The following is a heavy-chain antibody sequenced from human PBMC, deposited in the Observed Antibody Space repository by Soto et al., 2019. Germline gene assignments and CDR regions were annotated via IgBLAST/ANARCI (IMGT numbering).Heavy chain of an antibody. CDR1: GFTFSSYA. J-gene: IGHJ4*02. V-gene: IGHV3-23*01. CDR2: ISGSGGGA. D-gene: IGHD2-15*01. Sequence: PGGSLRLSCAASGFTFSSYAMSWVRQAPGKGLEWVSLISGSGGGAYYADSVKGRFTISRDNSKNTLYLQMNSLRAEDTAVFYCAKHLSNGSPDYWGQGTLVTVSS. CDR3: AKHLSNGSPDY.